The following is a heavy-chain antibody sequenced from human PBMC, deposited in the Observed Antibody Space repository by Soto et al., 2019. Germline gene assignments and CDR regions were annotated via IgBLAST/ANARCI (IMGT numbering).Heavy chain of an antibody. CDR1: GFTFRSFT. CDR3: ARDPLSYGDYAQTYWYFDL. D-gene: IGHD4-17*01. CDR2: ISQDGTDA. V-gene: IGHV3-7*01. J-gene: IGHJ2*01. Sequence: GGSLRLSCAASGFTFRSFTMNWVRQAPGKGLEWVASISQDGTDADYVDSVKGRFAISRDNPKNSLYLQMNSLRADDTAVYYCARDPLSYGDYAQTYWYFDLWGRGTRVTVSS.